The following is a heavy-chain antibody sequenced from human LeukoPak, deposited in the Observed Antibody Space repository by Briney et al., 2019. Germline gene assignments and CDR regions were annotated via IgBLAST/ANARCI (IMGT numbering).Heavy chain of an antibody. CDR3: ARAPSGGKGWYFDL. Sequence: KSAETLSLTCAVYGGSFSGYYWSWIRQPPGKGLEWIGEINDSGRTNCNPSLKSRVTTSVDTSKNQFSLKLSSVTAADTAVYYCARAPSGGKGWYFDLWGRGTLVTVSS. D-gene: IGHD4-23*01. J-gene: IGHJ2*01. V-gene: IGHV4-34*01. CDR1: GGSFSGYY. CDR2: INDSGRT.